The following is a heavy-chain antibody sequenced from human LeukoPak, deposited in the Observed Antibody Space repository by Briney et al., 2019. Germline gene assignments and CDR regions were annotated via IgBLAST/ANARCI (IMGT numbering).Heavy chain of an antibody. D-gene: IGHD2-2*01. J-gene: IGHJ4*02. Sequence: SETLSLTCTVSGGSISSSSYYWGWIRQPPGKGPEWIGSIYYSGSTYYNPSLKSRVTISVDTSKNQFSLKLSSVTAADTAVYYCASSQLSQLLLPYYFDYWGQGTLVTVSS. CDR3: ASSQLSQLLLPYYFDY. V-gene: IGHV4-39*01. CDR1: GGSISSSSYY. CDR2: IYYSGST.